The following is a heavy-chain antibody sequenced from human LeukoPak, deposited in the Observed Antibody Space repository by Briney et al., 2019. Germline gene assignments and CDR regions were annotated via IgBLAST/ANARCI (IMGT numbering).Heavy chain of an antibody. V-gene: IGHV3-23*01. CDR1: GLSFSSFA. J-gene: IGHJ4*02. CDR2: IRGNGDT. D-gene: IGHD3-16*01. Sequence: RGSLRLSCAASGLSFSSFAMSWVRQDPARGLEWVSSIRGNGDTFYADSVRGRFTLFSDSSTNTVYFQLNNLRVEDTAIYYCAKASWVSSTDAVRWGQGTLVTVSS. CDR3: AKASWVSSTDAVR.